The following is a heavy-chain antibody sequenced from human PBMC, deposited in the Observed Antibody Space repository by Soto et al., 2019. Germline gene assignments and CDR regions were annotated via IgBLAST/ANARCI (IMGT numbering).Heavy chain of an antibody. V-gene: IGHV3-7*03. D-gene: IGHD5-18*01. CDR1: GFTFSSYG. CDR2: IKQDGSEK. Sequence: QPGGSMRLSWAAGGFTFSSYGMSWVRQAPGKGQEWVAKIKQDGSEKYYVDSVKGRFTISRDNAKNSQNLQMNSLRAEDTAGQYCAPVPTAMRFPYYYYCLDVWGPGTTVAVSS. CDR3: APVPTAMRFPYYYYCLDV. J-gene: IGHJ6*02.